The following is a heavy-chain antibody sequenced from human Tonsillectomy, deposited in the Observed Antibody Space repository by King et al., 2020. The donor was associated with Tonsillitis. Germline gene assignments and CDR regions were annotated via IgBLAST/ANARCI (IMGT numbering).Heavy chain of an antibody. CDR2: INPNSGGT. CDR3: ARVRGDGVLDAFDI. V-gene: IGHV1-2*04. CDR1: GYTFTGYY. Sequence: QLVQSGAEVKKPGASVKVSCKASGYTFTGYYMHWVRQAPGQGLEWMGWINPNSGGTNYAQKFQGWVTMTRDTSISTAYMELSRLRSDDTAVYYCARVRGDGVLDAFDIWGQGTMFTVSS. J-gene: IGHJ3*02. D-gene: IGHD4-17*01.